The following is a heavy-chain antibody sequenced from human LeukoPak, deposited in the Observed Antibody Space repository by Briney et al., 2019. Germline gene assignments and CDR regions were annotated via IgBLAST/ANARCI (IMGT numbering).Heavy chain of an antibody. CDR2: INHSGST. CDR1: GGSFSGYY. V-gene: IGHV4-34*01. Sequence: TSETLSLTCAVYGGSFSGYYWSWIRQPPGKGREWIGEINHSGSTNYNPSLKSRVTISVDTSKNQFPLKLSSVTAADTAVYYCASTYSSSSFDYWGQGTLVTVSS. J-gene: IGHJ4*02. D-gene: IGHD6-6*01. CDR3: ASTYSSSSFDY.